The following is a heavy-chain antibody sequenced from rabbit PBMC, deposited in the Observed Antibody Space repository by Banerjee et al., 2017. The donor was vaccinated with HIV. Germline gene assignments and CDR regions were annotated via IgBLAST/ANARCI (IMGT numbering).Heavy chain of an antibody. Sequence: QSLEESGGDLVKPGASLTLTCTASGFSFSSSYYMCWVRQAPGKGLEWIGCIVTSSGTTYYANWVNGRFTISRENTQNTLYLQVNSLSGADTATYFCARSTYAATNNLWGPGTLVTVS. CDR2: IVTSSGTT. CDR3: ARSTYAATNNL. V-gene: IGHV1S40*01. J-gene: IGHJ4*01. CDR1: GFSFSSSYY. D-gene: IGHD4-2*01.